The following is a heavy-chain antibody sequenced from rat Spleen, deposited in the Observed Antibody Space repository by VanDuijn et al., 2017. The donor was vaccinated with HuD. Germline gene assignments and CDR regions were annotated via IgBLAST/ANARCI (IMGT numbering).Heavy chain of an antibody. CDR2: ISNTGGST. CDR3: ARTTYDYFDY. V-gene: IGHV5-31*01. CDR1: GFTFNNYW. D-gene: IGHD2-1*01. Sequence: EVQLVESGGGLVQPGRSLKLSCVASGFTFNNYWMTWIRQAPGKGLEWLASISNTGGSTYYTDSVKGRFTISRDNAKSTLYLQMNSLRSEDTAAYYCARTTYDYFDYWGQGVMVTVSS. J-gene: IGHJ2*01.